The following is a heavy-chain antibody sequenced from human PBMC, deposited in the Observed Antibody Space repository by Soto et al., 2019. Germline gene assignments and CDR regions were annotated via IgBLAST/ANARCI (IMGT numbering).Heavy chain of an antibody. CDR1: GYTFTSYA. CDR2: INAGNGNT. J-gene: IGHJ4*02. CDR3: ARGERRGEYYFDY. Sequence: QVQLVQSGAEEKKPGASVKVSCKASGYTFTSYAMHWVRQAPGQRLEWMGWINAGNGNTKYSQKFQGRVTITRDTSASTAYMELSSLRSEDTAVYYCARGERRGEYYFDYWGQGTLVTVSS. V-gene: IGHV1-3*05. D-gene: IGHD1-1*01.